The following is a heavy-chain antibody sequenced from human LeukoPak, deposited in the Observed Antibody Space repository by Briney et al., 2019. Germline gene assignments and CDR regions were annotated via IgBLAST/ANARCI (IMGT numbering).Heavy chain of an antibody. CDR3: TRDLSGHYSIDY. CDR2: ISNNGRNK. V-gene: IGHV3-30*04. D-gene: IGHD3-22*01. J-gene: IGHJ4*02. Sequence: PGTSLRLSCAASGFTFSSYAIHWVRQAPGRGLEWVAFISNNGRNKDYADSVKGRFTISRDNSKNTLYLQVNSLRPEDTAVYYCTRDLSGHYSIDYWGQGTLVTVSS. CDR1: GFTFSSYA.